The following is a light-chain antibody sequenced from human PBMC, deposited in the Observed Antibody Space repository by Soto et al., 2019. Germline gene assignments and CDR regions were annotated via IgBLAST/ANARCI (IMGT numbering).Light chain of an antibody. CDR3: QQYNSYSQWT. V-gene: IGKV1-5*01. J-gene: IGKJ1*01. CDR1: QSISSW. CDR2: DAS. Sequence: DIQMTQSPSTLSASVGDRVTITCRASQSISSWLAWYQQKPGKAPKLLIYDASSLESGVPSRFSGSGPGTEFTLTISSLQPDDFATYYCQQYNSYSQWTFGQGTRVEIK.